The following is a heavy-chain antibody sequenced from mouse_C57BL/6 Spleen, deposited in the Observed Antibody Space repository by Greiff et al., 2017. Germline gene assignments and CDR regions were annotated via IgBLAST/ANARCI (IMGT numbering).Heavy chain of an antibody. J-gene: IGHJ3*01. CDR2: IDPSDSYT. CDR3: ARSGLLSFAY. D-gene: IGHD2-3*01. CDR1: GYTFTSYW. Sequence: QVQLQQPGAELVMPGASVKLSCKASGYTFTSYWMHWVKQRPGQGLEWIGEIDPSDSYTNYNQKFKGKSTLTVDKSSSTAYMQLSSLTSEVSAVYCCARSGLLSFAYWGQGTLVTVAA. V-gene: IGHV1-69*01.